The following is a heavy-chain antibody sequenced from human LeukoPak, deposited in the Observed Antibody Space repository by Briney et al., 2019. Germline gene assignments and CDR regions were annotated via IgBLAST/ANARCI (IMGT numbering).Heavy chain of an antibody. Sequence: GRSLRLSCAASGFTFSRFAVHWVRQAPGKGLEWVAVMSYDGSSEYYADSVKGRFTASRDNSKNMLYLQMNSLRAEDTAVYYCARDSDYDILTGLDYWGQGTLVTVSS. CDR3: ARDSDYDILTGLDY. V-gene: IGHV3-30*04. J-gene: IGHJ4*02. CDR2: MSYDGSSE. CDR1: GFTFSRFA. D-gene: IGHD3-9*01.